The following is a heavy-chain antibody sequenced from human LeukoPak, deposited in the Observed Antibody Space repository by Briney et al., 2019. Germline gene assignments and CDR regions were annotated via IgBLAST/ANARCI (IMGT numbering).Heavy chain of an antibody. Sequence: SETLSLTCAVYGGSFSGYYWGWIRQPPGKGLEWIGEINHSGSTNYNPSLKSRVTISVDTSKNQFSLKLSSVTAADTAVYYCASLGCTNGVCYTWRLGSDLGYGMDVWGQGTTVTVSS. V-gene: IGHV4-34*01. CDR3: ASLGCTNGVCYTWRLGSDLGYGMDV. CDR1: GGSFSGYY. CDR2: INHSGST. D-gene: IGHD2-8*01. J-gene: IGHJ6*02.